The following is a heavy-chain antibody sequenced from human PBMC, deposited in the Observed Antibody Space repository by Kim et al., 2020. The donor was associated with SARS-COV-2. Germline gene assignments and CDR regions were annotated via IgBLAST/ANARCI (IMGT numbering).Heavy chain of an antibody. Sequence: YAQKFQGRVTITADESTSTAYMELSSLRSEDTAVYYCARALVVVPAALDYWGQGTLVTVSS. D-gene: IGHD2-2*01. CDR3: ARALVVVPAALDY. J-gene: IGHJ4*02. V-gene: IGHV1-69*01.